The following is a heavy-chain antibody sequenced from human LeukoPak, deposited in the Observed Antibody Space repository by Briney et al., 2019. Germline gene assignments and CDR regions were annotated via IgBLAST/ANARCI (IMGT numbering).Heavy chain of an antibody. J-gene: IGHJ4*02. D-gene: IGHD3/OR15-3a*01. CDR2: IYSGGST. Sequence: GGSLRLSCAVSGFTVSSNYMSWVRQAPGKGLEWVSVIYSGGSTYYADSVKGRFTISRDNSKNTLYLQMNSLRAEDTAVYYCARDHGHDYWGQGTLVTVSS. CDR3: ARDHGHDY. V-gene: IGHV3-66*01. CDR1: GFTVSSNY.